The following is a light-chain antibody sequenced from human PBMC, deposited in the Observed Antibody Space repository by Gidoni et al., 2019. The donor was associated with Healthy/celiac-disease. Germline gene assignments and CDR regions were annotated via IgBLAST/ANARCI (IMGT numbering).Light chain of an antibody. CDR1: QSVSSY. CDR2: DAS. V-gene: IGKV3-11*01. CDR3: QQRSNWLT. J-gene: IGKJ4*01. Sequence: EIVLTQSPATLSLSPGERATLSCRASQSVSSYLAWYQQKPGQAPRLLIYDASNRATGIPARFSGSGSGTDFTLTISSLVPEDFAVYYCQQRSNWLTFXGXTKVEIK.